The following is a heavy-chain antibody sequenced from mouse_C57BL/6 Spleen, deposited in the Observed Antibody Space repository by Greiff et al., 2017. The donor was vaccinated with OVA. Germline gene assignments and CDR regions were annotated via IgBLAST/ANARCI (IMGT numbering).Heavy chain of an antibody. CDR3: ARWNYYGSSYFDY. Sequence: EVQRVESGGGLVQPGGSLSLSCAASGFTFTDYYMSWVRQPPGKALEWLGFIRNKANGYTTEYSASVKGRFTISRDNSQSILYLQMNALRAEDSATYYCARWNYYGSSYFDYWGQGTTRTVAS. V-gene: IGHV7-3*01. CDR1: GFTFTDYY. CDR2: IRNKANGYTT. J-gene: IGHJ2*01. D-gene: IGHD1-1*01.